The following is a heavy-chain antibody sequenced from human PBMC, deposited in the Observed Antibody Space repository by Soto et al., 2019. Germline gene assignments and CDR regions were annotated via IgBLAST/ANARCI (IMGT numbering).Heavy chain of an antibody. CDR1: GYSFTSYW. V-gene: IGHV5-10-1*01. D-gene: IGHD2-2*01. Sequence: LGESLKISCKGSGYSFTSYWISWVRQMPGKGLERLGRIVLSDSYTNYSPSFQGHVTISADKSISTAYLQWSSLKASDTAMYYFASSPRGYCSSTSCRELGNYYGMDVWGQGTTVTVS. CDR2: IVLSDSYT. CDR3: ASSPRGYCSSTSCRELGNYYGMDV. J-gene: IGHJ6*02.